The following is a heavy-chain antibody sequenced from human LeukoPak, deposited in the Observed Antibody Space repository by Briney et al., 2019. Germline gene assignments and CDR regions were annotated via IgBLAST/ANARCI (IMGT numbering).Heavy chain of an antibody. V-gene: IGHV4-31*03. CDR1: GVSISSGNYC. D-gene: IGHD4-17*01. CDR3: VKDRGDYGGDPGYFDY. Sequence: SETLSLTCTVSGVSISSGNYCWTWIRQHPGKGLEWIGCLHPTGSTHYNPSLKGRLSISVGTSKNQFSLRLNSVTAADTAVYYCVKDRGDYGGDPGYFDYWGQGTHVTVSS. J-gene: IGHJ4*02. CDR2: LHPTGST.